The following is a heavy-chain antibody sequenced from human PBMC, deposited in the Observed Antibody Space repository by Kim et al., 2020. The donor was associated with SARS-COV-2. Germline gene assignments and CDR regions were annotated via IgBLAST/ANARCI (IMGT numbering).Heavy chain of an antibody. CDR2: ISSSGSTI. V-gene: IGHV3-48*03. J-gene: IGHJ6*02. Sequence: GGSLRLSCAASGFTFSSYEMNWVRQAPGKGLEWVSYISSSGSTIYYADSVKGRFTISRDNAKNSLYLQMNSLRAEDTAVYYCEANYYYYYGMDVWGQGTTVTVSS. CDR1: GFTFSSYE. CDR3: EANYYYYYGMDV.